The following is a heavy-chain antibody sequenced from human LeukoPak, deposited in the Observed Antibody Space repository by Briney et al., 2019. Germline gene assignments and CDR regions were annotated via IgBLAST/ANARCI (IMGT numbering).Heavy chain of an antibody. V-gene: IGHV1-18*01. CDR3: ARDDQYDTSGRY. CDR2: ISAKNGNT. CDR1: GYTFISHG. D-gene: IGHD3-22*01. J-gene: IGHJ4*02. Sequence: ASVKVSCKASGYTFISHGISWVRQAPGQGLEWMGWISAKNGNTNYAQTLQGRLTMTTDISTSTVSMELRSLRSDDTAVYYCARDDQYDTSGRYSGQGTLVTVSS.